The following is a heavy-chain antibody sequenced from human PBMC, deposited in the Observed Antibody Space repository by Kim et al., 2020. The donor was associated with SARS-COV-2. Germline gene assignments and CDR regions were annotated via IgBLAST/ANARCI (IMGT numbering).Heavy chain of an antibody. Sequence: DSVKARFTISRDNSKNTLYLQMNSLRAEDTAVYYCAKGAIAARHYYYMDVWGKGTTVTVSS. J-gene: IGHJ6*03. D-gene: IGHD6-6*01. CDR3: AKGAIAARHYYYMDV. V-gene: IGHV3-30*02.